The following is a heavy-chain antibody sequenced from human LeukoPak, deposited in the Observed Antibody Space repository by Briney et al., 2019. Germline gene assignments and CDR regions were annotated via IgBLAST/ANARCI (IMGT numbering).Heavy chain of an antibody. J-gene: IGHJ4*02. Sequence: SETLSLTCTVSGGSFSTGGYYWSWIRQHPGKGLEWIGFIYHSGTTYYTPSLKSRVNISVDTSKNQFSLKLSSVTAADTAVYFCATDRRLIQGGFDCWGQGTLVTVSS. CDR3: ATDRRLIQGGFDC. CDR1: GGSFSTGGYY. V-gene: IGHV4-31*03. CDR2: IYHSGTT. D-gene: IGHD5-18*01.